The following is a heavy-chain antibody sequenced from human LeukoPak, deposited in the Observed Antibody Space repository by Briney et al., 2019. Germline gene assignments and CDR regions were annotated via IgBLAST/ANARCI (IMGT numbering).Heavy chain of an antibody. CDR3: AREGYYDSSGYSTTPGVFDI. D-gene: IGHD3-22*01. V-gene: IGHV4-61*02. J-gene: IGHJ3*02. CDR2: IYTSGST. CDR1: GGSISSGSYY. Sequence: PSQTLSLTCTVSGGSISSGSYYWSWIRQPAGKGLEWIGRIYTSGSTNYNPSLKSRVTISVDTSKNQFSLKLSSVTAADTAVYYCAREGYYDSSGYSTTPGVFDIWGQGTMVTVSS.